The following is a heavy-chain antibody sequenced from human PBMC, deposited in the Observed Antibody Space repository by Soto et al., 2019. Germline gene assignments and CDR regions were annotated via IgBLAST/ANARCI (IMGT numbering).Heavy chain of an antibody. Sequence: SETLSLTCPVSGGSISSYYWSWIRQPPGKGLEWIGYIYYSGSTNYNPSLRSRVTISVDTSKNQFSLKLSSVTAADTAVYYCATLVAGTPLTEYFQHWGQGTLVTVSS. J-gene: IGHJ1*01. V-gene: IGHV4-59*08. D-gene: IGHD6-19*01. CDR2: IYYSGST. CDR1: GGSISSYY. CDR3: ATLVAGTPLTEYFQH.